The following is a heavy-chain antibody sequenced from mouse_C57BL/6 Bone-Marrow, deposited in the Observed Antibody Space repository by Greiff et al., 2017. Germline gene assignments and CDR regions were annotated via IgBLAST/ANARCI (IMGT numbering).Heavy chain of an antibody. CDR3: ARGRRYAY. Sequence: QVQLQQPGAELVMPWASVMLSCKASGYTFTSYWMHWVKQRPGQGLVWIGEIDPSDSYTIYNQKFKGKSTSTVDKSSSTAYMLLSSLTAEDSAVYYCARGRRYAYWGQGTMVTVSA. CDR2: IDPSDSYT. CDR1: GYTFTSYW. J-gene: IGHJ3*01. V-gene: IGHV1-69*01.